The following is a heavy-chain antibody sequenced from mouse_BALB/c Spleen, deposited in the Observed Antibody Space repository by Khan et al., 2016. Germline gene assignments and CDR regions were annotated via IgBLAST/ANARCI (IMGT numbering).Heavy chain of an antibody. J-gene: IGHJ4*01. CDR2: IWSDGST. CDR3: ARRDDGGGAMDY. Sequence: QVQLKESGPGLVAPSQSLSITCTISGFSLTSYGVHWVRQPPGKGLEWLVVIWSDGSTTYNSALKSRLSISKDNSKSQVFLKMNSLQTDDTAMYYCARRDDGGGAMDYWGQGTSVTVSS. CDR1: GFSLTSYG. D-gene: IGHD2-3*01. V-gene: IGHV2-6*02.